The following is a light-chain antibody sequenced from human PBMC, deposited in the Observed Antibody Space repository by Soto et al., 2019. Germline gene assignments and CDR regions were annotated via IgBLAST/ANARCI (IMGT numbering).Light chain of an antibody. J-gene: IGLJ2*01. CDR1: YIGSKS. Sequence: SYELTQPPSVSVAPGQTASVSCGGNYIGSKSVHWYQQRPGQAPVLVVYDDSDRPSGIPERFSGSNSGHTATLTIRRVEAGDEADYYCQVWDSSSDLLVFGGGTKVTVL. CDR2: DDS. V-gene: IGLV3-21*02. CDR3: QVWDSSSDLLV.